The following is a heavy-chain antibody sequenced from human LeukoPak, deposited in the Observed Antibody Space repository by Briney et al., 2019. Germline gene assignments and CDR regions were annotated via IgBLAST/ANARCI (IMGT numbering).Heavy chain of an antibody. CDR1: GGSISSGTYY. Sequence: SQTLSLTCTVSGGSISSGTYYWSWIRQPAGKGLEWIGRISNSGSTNYNRGSTNYNPSLESRVTISLSTSKNQVSLKVSSVTAADTAVYYCARDNRARMDYWGQGTLVTVSS. J-gene: IGHJ4*02. CDR2: ISNSGSTNYNRGST. CDR3: ARDNRARMDY. V-gene: IGHV4-61*02. D-gene: IGHD1-14*01.